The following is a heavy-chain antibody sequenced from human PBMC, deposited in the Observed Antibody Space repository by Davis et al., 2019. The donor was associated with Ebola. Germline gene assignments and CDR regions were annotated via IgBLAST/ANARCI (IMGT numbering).Heavy chain of an antibody. Sequence: PGGSLRLSCAASGFTFSSYWMHWVRQAPGKGLEWVAVISYDGSNKYYADSVKGRFTISRDNSKNTLYLQMNSLRAEDTAVYYCAKDSGQLSQNWYFDLWGRGTLVTVSS. V-gene: IGHV3-30*18. CDR1: GFTFSSYW. CDR3: AKDSGQLSQNWYFDL. D-gene: IGHD2-8*02. CDR2: ISYDGSNK. J-gene: IGHJ2*01.